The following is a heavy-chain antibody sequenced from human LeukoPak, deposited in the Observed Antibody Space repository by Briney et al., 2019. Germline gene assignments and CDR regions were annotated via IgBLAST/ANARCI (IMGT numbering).Heavy chain of an antibody. J-gene: IGHJ5*02. D-gene: IGHD3-22*01. CDR1: GFTVSSNY. CDR3: ARLKYYYDSSGYSP. Sequence: SGGSLRLSCAASGFTVSSNYMSWVRQAPGKGPEWVSVIYSGGSTYYADSVKGRFTISRDNSKNTLYLQMNSLRAEDTAVYYCARLKYYYDSSGYSPWGQGTLVTVSS. V-gene: IGHV3-66*04. CDR2: IYSGGST.